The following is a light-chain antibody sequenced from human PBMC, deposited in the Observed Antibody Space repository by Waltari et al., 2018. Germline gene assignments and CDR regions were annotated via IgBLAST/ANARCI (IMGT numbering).Light chain of an antibody. Sequence: QSALTQPASVSGSPGQSITISCTGTSSDVGSSNRVSWYQQHPGKGPKILIYEGTQRPSGVSVRFSGSKSGNTASLTLSVLQPEDEADYYCCAHADGGPQYAFGTGTKVTVL. CDR2: EGT. CDR3: CAHADGGPQYA. V-gene: IGLV2-23*01. J-gene: IGLJ1*01. CDR1: SSDVGSSNR.